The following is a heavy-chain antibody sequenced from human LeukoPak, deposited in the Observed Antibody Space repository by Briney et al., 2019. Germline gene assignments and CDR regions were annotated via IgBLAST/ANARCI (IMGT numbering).Heavy chain of an antibody. CDR2: ISGSGGST. CDR1: GFTFSSYG. CDR3: ARDYPGIAAAGANWFDP. Sequence: GGSLRLSCTASGFTFSSYGMSWVRQAPGKGLDWVSAISGSGGSTYYADSVKGRFTISRDNAKNSLYLQMNSLRAEDTAVYYCARDYPGIAAAGANWFDPWGQGTLVTVSS. D-gene: IGHD6-13*01. V-gene: IGHV3-23*01. J-gene: IGHJ5*02.